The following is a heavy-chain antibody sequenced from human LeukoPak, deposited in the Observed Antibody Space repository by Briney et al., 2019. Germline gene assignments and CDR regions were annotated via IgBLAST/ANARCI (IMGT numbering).Heavy chain of an antibody. J-gene: IGHJ3*02. CDR2: IKQDGSEK. CDR3: ARIRYDAFDI. Sequence: GGSLRLSCAASGFTFSNYAMQWVRQAPGKGLEWVANIKQDGSEKYYVDSVKGRFTISRDNAKNSLYLQMNSLRAEDTAVYYCARIRYDAFDIWGQGTMVTVSS. D-gene: IGHD3-16*01. CDR1: GFTFSNYA. V-gene: IGHV3-7*01.